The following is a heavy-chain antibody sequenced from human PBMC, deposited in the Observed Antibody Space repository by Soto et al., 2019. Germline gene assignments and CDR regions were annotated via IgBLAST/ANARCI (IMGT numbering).Heavy chain of an antibody. Sequence: QVQLVQSGAEVKKPGSSVKVSCKASGGTFSSYTISWVRQAPGQGLEWMGRIIPILGIANYAQKFQGRVTITADKSTSTAYMELSRLRSEDTAVYYCARDTGIAAAGVGNYWGQGTLVTVSS. V-gene: IGHV1-69*08. CDR2: IIPILGIA. J-gene: IGHJ4*02. D-gene: IGHD6-13*01. CDR3: ARDTGIAAAGVGNY. CDR1: GGTFSSYT.